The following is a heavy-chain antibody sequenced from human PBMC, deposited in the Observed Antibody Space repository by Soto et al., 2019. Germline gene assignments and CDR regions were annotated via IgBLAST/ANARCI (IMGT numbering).Heavy chain of an antibody. Sequence: SETLSLTCTVSGGSVSSYYWSWIRQPPGKGLGWIGYIYYSGSTNYNPSLKSRVTIAVDRSNNQFSIKLSSVSAADTAVYYCARQKSGYCSGGTCYNFEYGCQGTLLTVSP. J-gene: IGHJ4*02. D-gene: IGHD2-15*01. CDR1: GGSVSSYY. CDR2: IYYSGST. V-gene: IGHV4-59*08. CDR3: ARQKSGYCSGGTCYNFEY.